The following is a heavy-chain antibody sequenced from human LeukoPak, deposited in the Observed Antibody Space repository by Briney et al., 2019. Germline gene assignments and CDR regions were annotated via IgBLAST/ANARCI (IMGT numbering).Heavy chain of an antibody. J-gene: IGHJ4*02. CDR1: GYTFTSYG. CDR2: ISAYNGNT. D-gene: IGHD2-2*01. V-gene: IGHV1-18*01. CDR3: AREEKYQLPNNEVYYFDY. Sequence: ASVKVSCKASGYTFTSYGISWVRQAPGQGLEWMGWISAYNGNTNYAQKLQGRVTMTTDTSTSTAYMELRSLRSDDTAVYYCAREEKYQLPNNEVYYFDYWGQGTLVTVSS.